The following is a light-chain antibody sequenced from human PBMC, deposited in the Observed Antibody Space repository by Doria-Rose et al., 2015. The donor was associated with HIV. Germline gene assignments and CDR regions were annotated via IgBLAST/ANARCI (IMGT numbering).Light chain of an antibody. CDR3: QQYYDTPS. Sequence: TQSPESLGMSLGERATLNCKSNQSLLYTSKNYLAWYQQKPGQPPKLLMYRASTRQSGVPARFSGSGSGTDFTLTISSLEAEDVAVYYCQQYYDTPSFGPGTTVDIK. CDR1: QSLLYTSKNY. CDR2: RAS. V-gene: IGKV4-1*01. J-gene: IGKJ3*01.